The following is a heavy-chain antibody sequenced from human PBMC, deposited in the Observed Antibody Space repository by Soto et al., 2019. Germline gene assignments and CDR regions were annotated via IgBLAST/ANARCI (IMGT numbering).Heavy chain of an antibody. V-gene: IGHV3-20*04. CDR2: VNWNGGST. CDR3: ARVYDILTGYYFFDS. D-gene: IGHD3-9*01. J-gene: IGHJ4*02. Sequence: EVQLMESGGGVVRPGGSLRLSCAASGFAFADYGMSWVRQVAGKGLEWVSGVNWNGGSTGYVDSVKGRFTISRDNANNSLYLQMNSLRAEDTALYYCARVYDILTGYYFFDSWGQGTLLTVSS. CDR1: GFAFADYG.